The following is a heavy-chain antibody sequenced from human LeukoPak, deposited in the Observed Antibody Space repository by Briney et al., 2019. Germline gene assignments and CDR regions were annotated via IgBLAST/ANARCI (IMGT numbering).Heavy chain of an antibody. D-gene: IGHD5-12*01. J-gene: IGHJ6*02. Sequence: SETLSLTCTVSGGYISSGGYYWSWIRQHPGKGLEWIGYIYYSGSTYYNPSLKSRVTISVDTSKNQFSLKLSSVTAADTAVYYCARDGYEGGMDVWGQGTTVTVSS. CDR1: GGYISSGGYY. CDR3: ARDGYEGGMDV. V-gene: IGHV4-31*03. CDR2: IYYSGST.